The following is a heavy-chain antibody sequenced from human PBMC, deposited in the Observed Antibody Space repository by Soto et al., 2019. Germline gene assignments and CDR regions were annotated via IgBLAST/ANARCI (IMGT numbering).Heavy chain of an antibody. J-gene: IGHJ4*02. CDR3: ARHGSGWDY. CDR1: GYTFTSYA. Sequence: QVQLVQSGAEEKKPGASVKVSCKASGYTFTSYAMHWVRQAPGQRLEWMGWINAGNGNTKYSQKCQGRVTITRDTSASTAYMELSSLRSEDTAVDYCARHGSGWDYWGQGTLVTVSS. V-gene: IGHV1-3*05. D-gene: IGHD6-19*01. CDR2: INAGNGNT.